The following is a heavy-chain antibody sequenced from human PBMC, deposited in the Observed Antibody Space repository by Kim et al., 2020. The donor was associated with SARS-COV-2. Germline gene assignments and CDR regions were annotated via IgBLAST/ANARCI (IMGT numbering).Heavy chain of an antibody. CDR2: ISSNGGST. CDR3: VKDGHYYDILTGYYDY. V-gene: IGHV3-64D*06. CDR1: GFTFSSYA. D-gene: IGHD3-9*01. Sequence: GGSLRLSCSASGFTFSSYAMHWVRQAPGKGLEYVSAISSNGGSTYYADSVKGRFTISRDNSKNTLYLQMSSLRAEDTAVYYCVKDGHYYDILTGYYDYWGQGTLVTVSS. J-gene: IGHJ4*02.